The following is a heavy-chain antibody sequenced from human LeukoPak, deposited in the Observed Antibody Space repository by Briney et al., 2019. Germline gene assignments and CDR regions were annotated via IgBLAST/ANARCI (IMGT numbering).Heavy chain of an antibody. CDR1: GGSISSYY. Sequence: SETLSLTCTVSGGSISSYYWSWIRQPPGKGLEWIGYIYYSGSTNYNPSLKSRVTISVDTSKNQFSLKLSSVTAADTAVYYCARVVRGIYYDFWSGYPWYMDVWGKGTTVTVSS. CDR3: ARVVRGIYYDFWSGYPWYMDV. J-gene: IGHJ6*03. V-gene: IGHV4-59*01. D-gene: IGHD3-3*01. CDR2: IYYSGST.